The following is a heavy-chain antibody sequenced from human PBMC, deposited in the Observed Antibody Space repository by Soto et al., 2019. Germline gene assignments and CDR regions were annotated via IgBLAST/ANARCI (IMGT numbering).Heavy chain of an antibody. CDR3: SRRAPEGFDP. Sequence: PSETLSLTCGVSGGSFGSSAYYWGWIRQAPGKGLEWIGSINYSGSTYYNPSLKSRVTISVDTSRNQFSLKLSSVTAADTALYYCSRRAPEGFDPWGQGTLVTVYS. CDR1: GGSFGSSAYY. J-gene: IGHJ5*02. CDR2: INYSGST. V-gene: IGHV4-39*01.